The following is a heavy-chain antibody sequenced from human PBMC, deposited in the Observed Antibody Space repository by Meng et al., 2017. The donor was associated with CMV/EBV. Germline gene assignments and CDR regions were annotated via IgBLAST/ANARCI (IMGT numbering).Heavy chain of an antibody. V-gene: IGHV4-34*01. Sequence: QGHLQQWGEGLLKPSETLSLTCAVYGGSFSGYVWSWFRQPPGKGLEWIGEINHSGSTNYNPSLKSRVTISVDTSKNQFSLKLSSVTAADTAVYYCASSLTYPDYWGQGTLVTVSS. J-gene: IGHJ4*02. CDR1: GGSFSGYV. CDR3: ASSLTYPDY. CDR2: INHSGST. D-gene: IGHD2-15*01.